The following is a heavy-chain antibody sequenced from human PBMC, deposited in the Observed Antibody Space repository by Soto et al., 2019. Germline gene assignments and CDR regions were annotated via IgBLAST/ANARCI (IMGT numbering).Heavy chain of an antibody. CDR1: GGSISSGGYY. J-gene: IGHJ5*02. Sequence: TSETLSLTCTVSGGSISSGGYYWSWIRQHPGKGLEWIGYIYYSGSTYYNPSLKSRVTISVDTSKNQFSLKLSSVTAADTAVYYCARGYYGSGSYYNDRRYVWFDPWGQGTLVTVSS. CDR3: ARGYYGSGSYYNDRRYVWFDP. D-gene: IGHD3-10*01. V-gene: IGHV4-31*03. CDR2: IYYSGST.